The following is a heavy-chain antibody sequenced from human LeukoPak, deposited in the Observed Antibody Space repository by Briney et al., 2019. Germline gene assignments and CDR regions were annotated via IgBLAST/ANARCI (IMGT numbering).Heavy chain of an antibody. CDR1: GGSISSYY. CDR2: VYYSGST. J-gene: IGHJ6*02. D-gene: IGHD3-10*01. Sequence: SETLSLTCTVSGGSISSYYWTWIRQPPGKGLEWIGYVYYSGSTNYNPSLKSRVTISVDTSKNQFSLKLSSVTAADTAVYYCARVGVDHYYYGMDVWGQGTTVTVSS. V-gene: IGHV4-59*01. CDR3: ARVGVDHYYYGMDV.